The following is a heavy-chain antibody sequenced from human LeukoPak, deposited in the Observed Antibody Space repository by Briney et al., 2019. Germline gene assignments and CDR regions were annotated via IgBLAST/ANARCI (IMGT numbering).Heavy chain of an antibody. D-gene: IGHD3-16*01. J-gene: IGHJ2*01. V-gene: IGHV4-59*01. CDR2: IYYSGST. CDR3: ARLGPIYWYFDL. Sequence: NPSETLSLTCTVSGGSINNYHWNWIRQPPGKGLEWIGYIYYSGSTNYNPSLKSRVTISVDTSKNQFSLKLSSVTAADTAVYYCARLGPIYWYFDLWGRGTLVTVSS. CDR1: GGSINNYH.